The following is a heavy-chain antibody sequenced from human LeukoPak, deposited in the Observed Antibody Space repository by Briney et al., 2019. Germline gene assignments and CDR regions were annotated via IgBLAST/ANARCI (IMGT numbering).Heavy chain of an antibody. CDR1: EFTFNNYA. CDR2: ISGRGGIT. V-gene: IGHV3-23*01. CDR3: ARAICSGGSCAIDY. D-gene: IGHD2-15*01. J-gene: IGHJ4*02. Sequence: GGSLRLSCAASEFTFNNYAVSWVRQAPGQGLEWVSTISGRGGITYYADSVKGRFTISRDNSKNTLYLQMNSLRAEDTAVYYCARAICSGGSCAIDYWGQGTLVTVSS.